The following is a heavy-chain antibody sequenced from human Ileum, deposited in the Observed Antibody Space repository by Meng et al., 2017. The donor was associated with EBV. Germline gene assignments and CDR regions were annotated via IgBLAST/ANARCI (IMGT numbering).Heavy chain of an antibody. CDR1: IGSVSSGDYH. V-gene: IGHV4-61*03. D-gene: IGHD5-12*01. J-gene: IGHJ4*02. Sequence: ESGPGLVNPSETLSRTCTVSIGSVSSGDYHWSWIRQPPGKGLEWIGYILSGSTNYDPSLTNRVTISVDTSKNHFSLKLTSVTAADTAVYYCAGGRAGYGGYKTWGQGTLVTVSS. CDR2: ILSGST. CDR3: AGGRAGYGGYKT.